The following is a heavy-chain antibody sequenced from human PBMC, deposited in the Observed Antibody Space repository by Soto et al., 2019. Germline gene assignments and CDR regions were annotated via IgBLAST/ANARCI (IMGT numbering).Heavy chain of an antibody. D-gene: IGHD2-2*01. CDR1: GGSFSGYY. CDR3: ARSAAAPGVFDY. V-gene: IGHV4-34*01. J-gene: IGHJ4*02. CDR2: INHSGST. Sequence: SETLSLTCAVYGGSFSGYYWSWIRQPPGKGLEWIGEINHSGSTNYNPSLKSRVTISADTSKNQFSLKLSSVTAADTAVYYCARSAAAPGVFDYWGQGTLVTVSS.